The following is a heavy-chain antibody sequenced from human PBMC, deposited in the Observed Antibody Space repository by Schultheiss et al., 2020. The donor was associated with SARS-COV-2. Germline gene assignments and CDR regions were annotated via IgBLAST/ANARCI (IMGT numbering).Heavy chain of an antibody. CDR1: GYTFTSYA. Sequence: SVKVSCKASGYTFTSYAMNWVRQAPGQGLEWMGWIIPIFGTANYAQKFQGRVIMTEDTSPDTAYMELSSLRSEDTAVYYCARDRDYGDYGVALFQHWGQGTLVTVSS. V-gene: IGHV1-69*06. CDR3: ARDRDYGDYGVALFQH. D-gene: IGHD4-17*01. J-gene: IGHJ1*01. CDR2: IIPIFGTA.